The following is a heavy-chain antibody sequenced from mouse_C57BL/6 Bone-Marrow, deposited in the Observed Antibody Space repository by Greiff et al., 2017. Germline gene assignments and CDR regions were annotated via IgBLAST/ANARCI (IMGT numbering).Heavy chain of an antibody. CDR2: IDPSDSET. Sequence: VQLQQPGAELVRPGSSVKLSCKVSGYTFTSYWMHWVKQRPIQGLEWIGNIDPSDSETHYNQPFQAKATSTVDKPSSTAYLQLSSLTAESSAVEYCESTALDYWGQGTSRTVAA. V-gene: IGHV1-52*01. CDR1: GYTFTSYW. J-gene: IGHJ2*02. CDR3: ESTALDY.